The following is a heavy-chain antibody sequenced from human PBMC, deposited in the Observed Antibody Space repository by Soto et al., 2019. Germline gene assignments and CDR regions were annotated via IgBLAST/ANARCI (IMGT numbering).Heavy chain of an antibody. Sequence: QVQLVQSGAEVKKPGSSVKVSCKASGGTFSTYTITWVRQAPGQGLEWMGRITPIIGIINYAQKFQGRVTISADKFTGTAYMELTGLRPDDTAVYYCAGDPDSHYNDSHASSYPWGQGTLVTVSS. CDR2: ITPIIGII. J-gene: IGHJ5*02. D-gene: IGHD4-4*01. CDR3: AGDPDSHYNDSHASSYP. CDR1: GGTFSTYT. V-gene: IGHV1-69*08.